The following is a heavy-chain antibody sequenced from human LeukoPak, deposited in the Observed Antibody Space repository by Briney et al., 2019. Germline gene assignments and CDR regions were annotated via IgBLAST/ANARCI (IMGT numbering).Heavy chain of an antibody. V-gene: IGHV1-8*01. D-gene: IGHD5-24*01. J-gene: IGHJ4*02. Sequence: GASVKVSCKASGYTFTSYDINWVRQATGQGLEWMGWMNPNSGNTGYAQKFQGRVTMTRNTSISTAYMELSSLRSEDTAVYYCARGVRMATISPDLRLYYFDYWGQGTLVTVS. CDR3: ARGVRMATISPDLRLYYFDY. CDR1: GYTFTSYD. CDR2: MNPNSGNT.